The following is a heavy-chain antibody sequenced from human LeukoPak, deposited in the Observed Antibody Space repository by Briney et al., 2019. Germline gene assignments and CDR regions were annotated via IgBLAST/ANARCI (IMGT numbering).Heavy chain of an antibody. CDR1: GGSISSSSYY. J-gene: IGHJ4*02. CDR3: ARLYDSSGYPIDY. CDR2: IYYSGST. Sequence: SETLSLTCTVSGGSISSSSYYWGWIRQPPGKGREWIGSIYYSGSTYYNPSLKSRVTISVDTSKNQFSLKLSSVTAADTAVYYCARLYDSSGYPIDYWGQGTLVTVSS. V-gene: IGHV4-39*01. D-gene: IGHD3-22*01.